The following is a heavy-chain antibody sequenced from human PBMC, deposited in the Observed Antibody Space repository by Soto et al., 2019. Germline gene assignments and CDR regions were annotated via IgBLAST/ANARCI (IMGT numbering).Heavy chain of an antibody. CDR1: GYTFPSYG. Sequence: QVQLVQSGAEVKKPGASVKVSCKASGYTFPSYGISWVRQAPGQGLERMGWISSYNGNTNYAQTLQGTVTMTTDTSTSTAYMELRSLRSDDTAVYYCARGSDILTGYYGMDVWGQGTTVTVSS. CDR3: ARGSDILTGYYGMDV. D-gene: IGHD3-9*01. J-gene: IGHJ6*02. V-gene: IGHV1-18*01. CDR2: ISSYNGNT.